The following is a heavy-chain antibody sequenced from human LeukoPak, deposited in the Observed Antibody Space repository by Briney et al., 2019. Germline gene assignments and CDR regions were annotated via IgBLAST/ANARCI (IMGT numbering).Heavy chain of an antibody. CDR1: GFTFSSYW. CDR2: IKSDGST. V-gene: IGHV3-74*01. D-gene: IGHD2-15*01. J-gene: IGHJ4*02. Sequence: GGSLRLSCAASGFTFSSYWMHWVRQTPGKGLVWVSRIKSDGSTIYADSVKGRFSISRDNSKNTLYLQMNSLRAEDTAVYYCARGDCSGGSCYFDYWGQGTLVTVSS. CDR3: ARGDCSGGSCYFDY.